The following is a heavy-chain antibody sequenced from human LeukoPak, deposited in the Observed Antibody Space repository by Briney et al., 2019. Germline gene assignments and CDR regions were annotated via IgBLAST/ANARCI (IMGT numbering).Heavy chain of an antibody. J-gene: IGHJ4*02. CDR3: ARRAGAYSHPYDY. V-gene: IGHV3-21*04. Sequence: GGSLRLSCAASGFTFSGYSGYTMNWVRQAPGKGLEWVSSISTSSTYIYYADSVKGRFTISRDNAKTSLYLQMNSLRAEDTAVYYCARRAGAYSHPYDYWGQGTLVTVSS. D-gene: IGHD4/OR15-4a*01. CDR1: GFTFSGYSGYT. CDR2: ISTSSTYI.